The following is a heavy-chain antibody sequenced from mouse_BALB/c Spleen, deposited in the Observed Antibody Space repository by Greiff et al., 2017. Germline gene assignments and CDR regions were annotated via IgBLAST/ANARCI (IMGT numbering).Heavy chain of an antibody. Sequence: EVKLLESGGGLVQPGGSLKLSCAASGFDFSRYWMSWVRQAPGKGLEWIGEINPDSSTINYTPSLKDKFIISRDNAKNTLYLQMSKVRSEDTALYYCARPDGYYWYFDVWGAGTTVTVSS. CDR3: ARPDGYYWYFDV. V-gene: IGHV4-1*02. J-gene: IGHJ1*01. CDR1: GFDFSRYW. D-gene: IGHD2-3*01. CDR2: INPDSSTI.